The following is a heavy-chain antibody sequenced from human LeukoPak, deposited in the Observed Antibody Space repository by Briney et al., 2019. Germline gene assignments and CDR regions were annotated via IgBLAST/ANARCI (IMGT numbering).Heavy chain of an antibody. D-gene: IGHD5-18*01. V-gene: IGHV4-59*01. J-gene: IGHJ4*02. CDR3: ARARGYSYGYPFDY. CDR1: GGSISSYY. CDR2: IYYSGST. Sequence: PSETLSLTCTVPGGSISSYYWSWIRQPPGKGLEWIGYIYYSGSTNYNPSLKSRVTISVDTSKNQFSLKLSSVTAADTAVYYCARARGYSYGYPFDYWGQGTLVTVSS.